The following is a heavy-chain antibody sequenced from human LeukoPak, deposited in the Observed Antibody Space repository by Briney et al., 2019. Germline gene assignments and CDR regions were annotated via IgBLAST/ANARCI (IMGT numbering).Heavy chain of an antibody. CDR1: GITFSNSA. J-gene: IGHJ4*02. V-gene: IGHV3-23*01. Sequence: PGGSLRLSCVPSGITFSNSALSWVRQAPGKGLEWVSTITKSGDQTHYADSVKGRFTVSRDNAKNTLYLQMNSLRPEDTAVYYCVRSYRDLTGYYNHFDYWGQGNLVTVSS. D-gene: IGHD3-9*01. CDR3: VRSYRDLTGYYNHFDY. CDR2: ITKSGDQT.